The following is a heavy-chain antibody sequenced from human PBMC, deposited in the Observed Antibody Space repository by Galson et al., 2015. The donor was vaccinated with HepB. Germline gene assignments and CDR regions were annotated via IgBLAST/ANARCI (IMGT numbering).Heavy chain of an antibody. CDR1: SASIPNFY. J-gene: IGHJ4*02. Sequence: ETLSLTCTVSSASIPNFYWSWIRQSSGKGLEWIGYVAYTGDINYNPSLKTRVTISVDTSKNQFSLKLSSVTAADTAVYFCARQMGTLMPFDYWGQGTLVTVSS. D-gene: IGHD5-24*01. CDR3: ARQMGTLMPFDY. V-gene: IGHV4-59*08. CDR2: VAYTGDI.